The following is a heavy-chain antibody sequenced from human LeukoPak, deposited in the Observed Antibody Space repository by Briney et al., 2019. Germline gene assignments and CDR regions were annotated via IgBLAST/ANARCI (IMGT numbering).Heavy chain of an antibody. V-gene: IGHV1-69*06. D-gene: IGHD3-10*01. CDR2: IIPVSLTA. CDR3: ARGGLLRFGINKYYYRMDV. CDR1: GGTFSSYA. Sequence: GASVEVSCKASGGTFSSYAISWVRQAPGQGLEWMGGIIPVSLTADYAQNLQGRVTITANKSTSTAYMELRSLRSEDTAVYYCARGGLLRFGINKYYYRMDVWGKGTTVTVSS. J-gene: IGHJ6*04.